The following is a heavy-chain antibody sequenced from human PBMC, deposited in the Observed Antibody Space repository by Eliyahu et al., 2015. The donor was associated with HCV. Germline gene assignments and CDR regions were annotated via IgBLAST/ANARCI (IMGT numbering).Heavy chain of an antibody. J-gene: IGHJ5*02. D-gene: IGHD2-2*01. V-gene: IGHV3-7*05. CDR1: GFTFSIYW. CDR3: ARVVRSTSFRFDP. CDR2: INQDESEK. Sequence: EVQLVESGGGLVQPGGSLRLSCAASGFTFSIYWMTWVRPGPGEGAGGGANINQDESEKNYVESVKGRFTISRDNAKNSLFLQMISLRAEDTAVYYCARVVRSTSFRFDPWGQGTLVSVSS.